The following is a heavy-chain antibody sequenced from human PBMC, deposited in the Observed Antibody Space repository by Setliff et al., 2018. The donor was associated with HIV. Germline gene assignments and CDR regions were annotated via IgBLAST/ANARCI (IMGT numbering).Heavy chain of an antibody. CDR3: ARDDHYYDLGSILSDWYFDL. Sequence: SVMVSCKASGGTFRNYAISWVRQAPGQGLEWMGGIIRIFGSTKYAQKFLDRVTITADESTNTVEMELSSLTSEDTAVYYCARDDHYYDLGSILSDWYFDLWGRGTLVTVS. CDR2: IIRIFGST. D-gene: IGHD3-10*01. CDR1: GGTFRNYA. V-gene: IGHV1-69*13. J-gene: IGHJ2*01.